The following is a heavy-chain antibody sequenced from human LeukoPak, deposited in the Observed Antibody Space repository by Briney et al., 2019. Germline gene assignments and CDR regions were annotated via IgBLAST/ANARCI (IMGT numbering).Heavy chain of an antibody. D-gene: IGHD4-23*01. Sequence: PSETLSLTCTVSGGSISTYYWSWIRQPPGKGLDWIGPFYYTGSTNYNPSLRSRVTISLDTSKNQISLRLSSVTAADTAVYYCARGGNALDYWGQGTLVTVSS. CDR3: ARGGNALDY. V-gene: IGHV4-59*01. J-gene: IGHJ4*02. CDR2: FYYTGST. CDR1: GGSISTYY.